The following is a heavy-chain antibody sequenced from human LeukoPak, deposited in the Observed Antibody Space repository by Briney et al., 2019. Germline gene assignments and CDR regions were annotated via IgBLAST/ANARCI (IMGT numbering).Heavy chain of an antibody. Sequence: SETLSLTCTVSGGSISSYYWSWIRQPPGKGLEWIGYISYSGSTNYNPSLKSRVTMSVDASKNQFSLKLSSVTAADTAVYYCAGCRGGGWQNYFDTWGQGTLVTVSS. CDR3: AGCRGGGWQNYFDT. J-gene: IGHJ5*02. D-gene: IGHD2-15*01. CDR1: GGSISSYY. V-gene: IGHV4-59*08. CDR2: ISYSGST.